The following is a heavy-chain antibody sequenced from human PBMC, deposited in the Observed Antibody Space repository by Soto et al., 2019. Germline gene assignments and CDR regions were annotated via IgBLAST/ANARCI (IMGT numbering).Heavy chain of an antibody. CDR1: GGSISSYY. J-gene: IGHJ6*02. Sequence: SETLSLTCTVSGGSISSYYWGWIRQPPGKGLEWIGYIYYSGSTNYNPSLKSRVTISVDTSKNQFSLKLSSVTAADTAVYYCARDVHYGSGSYYNGPYGMDVWGQGTTVTSP. CDR3: ARDVHYGSGSYYNGPYGMDV. D-gene: IGHD3-10*01. V-gene: IGHV4-59*01. CDR2: IYYSGST.